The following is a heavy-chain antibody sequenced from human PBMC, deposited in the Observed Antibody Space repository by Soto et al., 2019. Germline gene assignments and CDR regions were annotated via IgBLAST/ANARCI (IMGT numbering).Heavy chain of an antibody. CDR3: LARPNYYRTMDV. V-gene: IGHV3-9*01. Sequence: QVVESGGGVVQPGGSLKLSCAASGFSFDDCAMHWVRQVPGKGLEWVSVISWDSNYIDYAESEKGRFTISRDNTRKFLFLQMDGLRVEDTALYYCLARPNYYRTMDVWGQGTAVSVSS. CDR2: ISWDSNYI. J-gene: IGHJ6*02. CDR1: GFSFDDCA. D-gene: IGHD6-6*01.